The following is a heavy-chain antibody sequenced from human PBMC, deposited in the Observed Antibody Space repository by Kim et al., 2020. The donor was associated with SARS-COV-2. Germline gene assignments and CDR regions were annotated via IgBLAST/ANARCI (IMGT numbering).Heavy chain of an antibody. CDR3: ARPRGYDILTGYGPPYFDF. D-gene: IGHD3-9*01. J-gene: IGHJ4*02. Sequence: GESLKISCKGSGYSFTSYWIGWVRQMPGKGLEWMGIIYPGDSDTRYSPSFQGQATISADKSISTAYLQWSSLKASDTAMYYCARPRGYDILTGYGPPYFDFWGQGTLVTVPS. CDR1: GYSFTSYW. CDR2: IYPGDSDT. V-gene: IGHV5-51*01.